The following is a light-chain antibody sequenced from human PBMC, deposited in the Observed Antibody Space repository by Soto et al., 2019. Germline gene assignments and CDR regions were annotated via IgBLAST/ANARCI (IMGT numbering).Light chain of an antibody. CDR2: GAS. V-gene: IGKV3-15*01. J-gene: IGKJ1*01. CDR1: QRVRSN. Sequence: EIVMTQSPSTLSLSPPERSALSCRASQRVRSNLAWYQQKPGQAPRLLIYGASTRAADIPARFSGSGSGTEFTLTISSLQSEDFAVYYCQQYNNWPRAFGQGTKVDIK. CDR3: QQYNNWPRA.